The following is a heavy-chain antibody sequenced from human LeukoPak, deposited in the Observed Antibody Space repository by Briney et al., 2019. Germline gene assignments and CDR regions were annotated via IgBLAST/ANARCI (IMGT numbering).Heavy chain of an antibody. CDR3: ARQRSGWSYTFDY. V-gene: IGHV3-33*01. D-gene: IGHD6-19*01. Sequence: PGGSLRLSCPASGFTFSNYSMHWVRQAPGKGLEWVAVIWYDGTNKYYADSVKGRFTISRDNSKNTLYLQMSGLRAEDTAVYYCARQRSGWSYTFDYWGQGTLVTVSS. CDR1: GFTFSNYS. J-gene: IGHJ4*02. CDR2: IWYDGTNK.